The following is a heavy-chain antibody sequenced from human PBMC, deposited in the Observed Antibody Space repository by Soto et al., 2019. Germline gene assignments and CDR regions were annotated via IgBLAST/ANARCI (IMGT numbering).Heavy chain of an antibody. CDR1: GYTFTSYA. CDR2: INAGNGNT. J-gene: IGHJ5*02. CDR3: ARSRDSSSWYEIKPFDP. V-gene: IGHV1-3*01. D-gene: IGHD6-13*01. Sequence: ASVKVSCKASGYTFTSYAMHWVRQAPGQRLEWMGWINAGNGNTKYSQKFQGRVTITRDTSASTAYMELSSLRSEDTAVYYCARSRDSSSWYEIKPFDPWGQGTPVTVSS.